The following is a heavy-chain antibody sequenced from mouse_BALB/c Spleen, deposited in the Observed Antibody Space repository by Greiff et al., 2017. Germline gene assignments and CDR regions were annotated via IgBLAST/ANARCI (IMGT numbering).Heavy chain of an antibody. V-gene: IGHV1-4*01. Sequence: VQLQQSGAELARPGDSVKMSCKASGYTFTSYTMHWVKQRPGQGLEWIGYINPSRGYTNYNQKFKDKATLTADKSSSTAYMQLSSLTSEDSAVYYCARGYCNYVGFAYWGQGTLVTVSA. CDR2: INPSRGYT. CDR1: GYTFTSYT. J-gene: IGHJ3*01. CDR3: ARGYCNYVGFAY. D-gene: IGHD2-10*02.